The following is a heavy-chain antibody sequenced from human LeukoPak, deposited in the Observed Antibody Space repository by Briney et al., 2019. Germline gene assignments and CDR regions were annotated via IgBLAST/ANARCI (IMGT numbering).Heavy chain of an antibody. V-gene: IGHV3-21*01. D-gene: IGHD5-18*01. CDR2: ITASSTAI. J-gene: IGHJ4*02. CDR3: AKDSRDHTYGWSWRYFDY. CDR1: GFTFNTYT. Sequence: GGSLRLSCAASGFTFNTYTMNWVRQAPGKGLEWVSSITASSTAIYSADSVKGRFTISRDNSKDTLYLQMNSLRSEDTAVYYCAKDSRDHTYGWSWRYFDYWGQGTLVTVSS.